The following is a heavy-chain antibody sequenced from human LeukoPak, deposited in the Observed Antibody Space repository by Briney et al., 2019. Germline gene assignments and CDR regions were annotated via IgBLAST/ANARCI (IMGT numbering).Heavy chain of an antibody. V-gene: IGHV3-30*04. CDR2: ISYDGSNK. J-gene: IGHJ4*02. D-gene: IGHD3-10*01. CDR1: GFTFSSYA. CDR3: ASLRSFGSHDY. Sequence: GGSPRLSCAASGFTFSSYAMHWVRQAPGKGLEWVAVISYDGSNKYYADSVKGRFTISRDNSKNTLYLQMNSLRAEDTAVYYCASLRSFGSHDYWGQGTLVTVSS.